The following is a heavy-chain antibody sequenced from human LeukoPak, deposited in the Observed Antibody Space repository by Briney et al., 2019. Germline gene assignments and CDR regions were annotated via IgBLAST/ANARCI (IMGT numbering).Heavy chain of an antibody. J-gene: IGHJ4*02. D-gene: IGHD5-24*01. Sequence: GGSLRLSCAASGFTFSSYSMNWVRLAPGKGLEWVANIKEDGTETYYVDSVKGRFTISRDNAKNSLYLQMNSLRVEDTAVYYCAKEGRSLQTYWGQGTLVTVSS. CDR1: GFTFSSYS. CDR2: IKEDGTET. V-gene: IGHV3-7*03. CDR3: AKEGRSLQTY.